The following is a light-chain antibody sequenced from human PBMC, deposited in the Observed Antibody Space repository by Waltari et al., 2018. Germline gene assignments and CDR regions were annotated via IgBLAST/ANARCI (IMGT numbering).Light chain of an antibody. Sequence: IVMTQSPATLSVSLGERATLSCRASQSVSSNLAWFQQKPGQAPRLLIFGASTRATDIPARFSGSGSVTDFTLTISSLQSEDSAVYYCQQYNKWWTFGQGTKVEIK. CDR1: QSVSSN. CDR3: QQYNKWWT. V-gene: IGKV3-15*01. J-gene: IGKJ1*01. CDR2: GAS.